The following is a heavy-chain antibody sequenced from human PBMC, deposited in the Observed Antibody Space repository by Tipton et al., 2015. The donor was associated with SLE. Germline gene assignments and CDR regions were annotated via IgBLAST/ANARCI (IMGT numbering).Heavy chain of an antibody. CDR2: IYYSGST. CDR1: GGSISSYY. CDR3: ARRGDLWFEEFYFDY. V-gene: IGHV4-59*01. D-gene: IGHD3-10*01. J-gene: IGHJ4*02. Sequence: TLSLTCTVSGGSISSYYWSWIRQPPGKGLEWIGYIYYSGSTNYNPSLKSRVTISVDTSKNQFSLKLSSVTAADTAVYYCARRGDLWFEEFYFDYWCQGTLVTGSS.